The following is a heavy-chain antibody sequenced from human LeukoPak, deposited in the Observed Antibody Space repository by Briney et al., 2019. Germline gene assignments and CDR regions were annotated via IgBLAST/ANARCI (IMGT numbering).Heavy chain of an antibody. D-gene: IGHD4-17*01. CDR1: GGTFSSYA. Sequence: SVKVSCKASGGTFSSYAISWVRQAPGQGLEWMGGIIPIFGTANYAQKFQGRVTITADESTSTAYMELSRLRSEDTAVYYCAFYGDSPFDYWGQGTLVTVSS. V-gene: IGHV1-69*13. J-gene: IGHJ4*02. CDR3: AFYGDSPFDY. CDR2: IIPIFGTA.